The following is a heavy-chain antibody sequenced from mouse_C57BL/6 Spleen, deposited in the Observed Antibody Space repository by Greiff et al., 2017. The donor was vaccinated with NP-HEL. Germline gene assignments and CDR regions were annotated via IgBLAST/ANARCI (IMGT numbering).Heavy chain of an antibody. CDR1: GYTFTSYW. Sequence: VKLQQPGAELVRPGSSVKLSCKASGYTFTSYWMHWVKQRPIQGLEWIGNIDPSDSETHYNQKFKDKATLTVDKSSSTAYMQLSSLTSEDSAVYYCARSELGRGYYAMDYWGQGTSVTVSS. J-gene: IGHJ4*01. V-gene: IGHV1-52*01. CDR3: ARSELGRGYYAMDY. CDR2: IDPSDSET. D-gene: IGHD4-1*01.